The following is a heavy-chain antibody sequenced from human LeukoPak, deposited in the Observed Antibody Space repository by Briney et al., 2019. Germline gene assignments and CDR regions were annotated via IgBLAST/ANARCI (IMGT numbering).Heavy chain of an antibody. CDR1: GNTFTGYY. CDR2: INPKSGGT. Sequence: ASVKVSCKASGNTFTGYYMHWVRQAPGHRLEWMGGINPKSGGTNYAQKFQGRVTMTRDTSISSAYMELSRLRSDDTAVYYCARRPQYSRGGACYDWGQGTLVTVSS. V-gene: IGHV1-2*02. D-gene: IGHD2-15*01. J-gene: IGHJ4*02. CDR3: ARRPQYSRGGACYD.